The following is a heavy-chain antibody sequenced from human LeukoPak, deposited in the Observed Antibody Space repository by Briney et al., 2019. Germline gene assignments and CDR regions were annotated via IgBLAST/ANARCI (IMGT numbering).Heavy chain of an antibody. CDR1: GGSISGSY. D-gene: IGHD3-16*01. CDR2: IHYSGSP. J-gene: IGHJ6*02. V-gene: IGHV4-59*01. Sequence: SETLSLTCTVSGGSISGSYWSWIRQPPGKGLDYIGQIHYSGSPNYNPSLESRITISVDSSKNQFSLKVRSVTAADTAVYYCAKFGVHFNLEVWGQGTTVTVSS. CDR3: AKFGVHFNLEV.